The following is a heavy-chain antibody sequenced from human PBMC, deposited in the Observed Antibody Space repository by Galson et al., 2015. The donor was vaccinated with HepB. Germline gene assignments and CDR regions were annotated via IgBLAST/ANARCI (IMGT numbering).Heavy chain of an antibody. J-gene: IGHJ4*02. V-gene: IGHV4-39*01. Sequence: ETLSLTCTVSGGSISSSGYYWGWIRQPPGKGLEWIGNIYYSGSTYYNPSLTSRVSISVDTSKNQFTLKLTSVTAADTGVYYCARLQSGIAAGDLDYWGQGTLVTVSS. CDR3: ARLQSGIAAGDLDY. CDR2: IYYSGST. CDR1: GGSISSSGYY. D-gene: IGHD6-13*01.